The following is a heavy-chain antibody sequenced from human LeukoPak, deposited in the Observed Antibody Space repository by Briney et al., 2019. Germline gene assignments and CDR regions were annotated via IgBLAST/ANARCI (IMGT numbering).Heavy chain of an antibody. CDR3: AKGYCRSASCSIDS. D-gene: IGHD2-2*01. V-gene: IGHV3-23*01. Sequence: GGSLRLSCAGSGFTFSTYWMSWVRQAPGKGLEWVSVISGGGGSTYYADSVKGRFTISRDNSKNTLYLQMTSLRAGDTAIYYCAKGYCRSASCSIDSWGQGTLVTVSS. CDR1: GFTFSTYW. CDR2: ISGGGGST. J-gene: IGHJ4*02.